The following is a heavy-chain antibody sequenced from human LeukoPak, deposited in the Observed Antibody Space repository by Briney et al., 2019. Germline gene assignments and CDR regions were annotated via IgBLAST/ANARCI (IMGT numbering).Heavy chain of an antibody. V-gene: IGHV1-18*01. CDR3: ARGGGRTSSWRSFDL. Sequence: ASVKVSCKSSGYDFKIYAVSWVRQAPGQGLEWMGWISDYNGDTDYAPNFQGRVTMTTDTSTSTAYLELRSLSPGDTAVYYCARGGGRTSSWRSFDLWGQGTLVIVS. CDR1: GYDFKIYA. CDR2: ISDYNGDT. J-gene: IGHJ4*02. D-gene: IGHD6-13*01.